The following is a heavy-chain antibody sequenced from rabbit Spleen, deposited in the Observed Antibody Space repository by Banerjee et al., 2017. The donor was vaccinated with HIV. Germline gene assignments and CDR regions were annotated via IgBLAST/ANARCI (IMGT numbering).Heavy chain of an antibody. CDR2: IAGGSSGFT. CDR1: GFSFSSSDY. D-gene: IGHD8-1*01. CDR3: TRDTGSSFSSYGMDL. Sequence: QSLEESGGDLVKPGASLTLTCTASGFSFSSSDYICWVRQAPGKGLEWISCIAGGSSGFTYSATWAKGRFIISKTSSTTVTLQMTSLTAADTATYFCTRDTGSSFSSYGMDLWGPGTLVTVS. J-gene: IGHJ6*01. V-gene: IGHV1S40*01.